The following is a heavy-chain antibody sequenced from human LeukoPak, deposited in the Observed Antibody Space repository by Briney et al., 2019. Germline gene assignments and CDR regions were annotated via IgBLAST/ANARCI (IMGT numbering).Heavy chain of an antibody. CDR3: ATIETRYCSGGSCGP. J-gene: IGHJ5*02. CDR2: INPNSGDT. CDR1: GYTFTGYY. Sequence: GASVKVSCKASGYTFTGYYMHWVRQAPGQGLEWMGWINPNSGDTNYAQKFQGRVTVTRDTSISTAYMELSGLTSDDTAVYYCATIETRYCSGGSCGPWGQGTLVTVSS. V-gene: IGHV1-2*02. D-gene: IGHD2-15*01.